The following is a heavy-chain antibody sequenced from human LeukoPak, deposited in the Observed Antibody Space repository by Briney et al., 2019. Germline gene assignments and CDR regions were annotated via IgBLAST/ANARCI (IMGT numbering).Heavy chain of an antibody. CDR3: ARHSSGWYFDY. D-gene: IGHD6-19*01. CDR2: IYYSGST. J-gene: IGHJ4*02. Sequence: SETLSLTCTVSGGSISSYYWSWIRQPPGKGLEWIGYIYYSGSTNYNPSLKGRVTISVDTSKNQFSLKLSSVTAADTAVYYCARHSSGWYFDYWGQGTLVTVSS. V-gene: IGHV4-59*08. CDR1: GGSISSYY.